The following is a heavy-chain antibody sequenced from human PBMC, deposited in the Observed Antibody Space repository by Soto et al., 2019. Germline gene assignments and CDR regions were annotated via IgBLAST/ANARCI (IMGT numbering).Heavy chain of an antibody. V-gene: IGHV1-18*01. CDR2: ISGYNGNT. Sequence: ASVKVSFKASGYTFSNYGISWVRQAPGQGLEWMGWISGYNGNTNYAQNLQGRVTMTTDPSTRTAYMDLRSLRSDDTAVYYCARKSSSSSWFDPWGQGTMVTVSS. CDR3: ARKSSSSSWFDP. CDR1: GYTFSNYG. J-gene: IGHJ5*02. D-gene: IGHD6-6*01.